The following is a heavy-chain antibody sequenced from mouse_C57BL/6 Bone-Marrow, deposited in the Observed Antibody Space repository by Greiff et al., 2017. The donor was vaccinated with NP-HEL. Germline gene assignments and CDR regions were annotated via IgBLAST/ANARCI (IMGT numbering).Heavy chain of an antibody. Sequence: QVQLQQPGAELVMPGASVKLSCKASGYTFTSYWMHWVKQRPGQGLEWIGEIDPSDSYTNYNQKFKGKSTLTVDKSSSTAYMQLSSLTSEDSAGYYCARRGITMVNPDFDYWGQGTTLTVSS. V-gene: IGHV1-69*01. CDR1: GYTFTSYW. J-gene: IGHJ2*01. CDR2: IDPSDSYT. CDR3: ARRGITMVNPDFDY. D-gene: IGHD2-1*01.